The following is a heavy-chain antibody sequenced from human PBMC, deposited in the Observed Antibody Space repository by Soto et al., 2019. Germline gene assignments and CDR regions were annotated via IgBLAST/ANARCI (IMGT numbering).Heavy chain of an antibody. J-gene: IGHJ5*02. CDR1: GDSMTSHY. CDR2: VHAREKA. Sequence: KPSETLSLTCTVSGDSMTSHYWSWVRQPAGKGLEWIGRVHAREKADYSPSLKSRVTMSMDTSKNRFSLKLNSVTAADTAMYYCTKGAGPPWFDPWGQGTPVPV. V-gene: IGHV4-4*07. CDR3: TKGAGPPWFDP.